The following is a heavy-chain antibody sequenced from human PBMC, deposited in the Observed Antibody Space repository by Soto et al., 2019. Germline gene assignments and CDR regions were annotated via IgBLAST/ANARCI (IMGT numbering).Heavy chain of an antibody. D-gene: IGHD3-9*01. CDR2: IKVDSGYT. J-gene: IGHJ5*02. CDR3: ATSCDTGLDP. V-gene: IGHV1-18*04. CDR1: GYPFIKYG. Sequence: QLQLVQSAAEVKKPGASVRVSCKAYGYPFIKYGISWIRQAPEQGLEWMGWIKVDSGYTNYAQKFQGRVTITADTSSDTAFMELRSLRLDDTAVYFCATSCDTGLDPWGQGTRVSVSS.